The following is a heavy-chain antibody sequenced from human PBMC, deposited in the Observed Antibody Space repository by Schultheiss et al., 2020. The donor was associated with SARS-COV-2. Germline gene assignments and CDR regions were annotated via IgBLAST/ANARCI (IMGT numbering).Heavy chain of an antibody. J-gene: IGHJ5*02. CDR1: GGSISSYY. CDR2: IFYSGST. D-gene: IGHD2-15*01. Sequence: SETLSLTCTVSGGSISSYYWSWIRQPAGKGLEWIGHIFYSGSTTYNPSLRSRVTISADTSKNEVSLKLSSVTAADTAVYYCARQPPKDRWFDPWGQGTLVTVSS. CDR3: ARQPPKDRWFDP. V-gene: IGHV4-59*01.